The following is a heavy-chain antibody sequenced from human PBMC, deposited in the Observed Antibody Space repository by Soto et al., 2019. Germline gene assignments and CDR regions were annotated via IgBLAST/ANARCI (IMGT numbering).Heavy chain of an antibody. CDR2: IKSKAEGGTT. J-gene: IGHJ4*02. D-gene: IGHD2-21*01. CDR3: TTPFYCGPAAKGD. CDR1: GFTFSNAW. Sequence: GGSLRLSCAASGFTFSNAWMSWVRQAPGKGLHWGGRIKSKAEGGTTNYAAPVKGRFTIARDDSKNTLYLQMNSLKTEETAVYYCTTPFYCGPAAKGDWGQGTQVTVSS. V-gene: IGHV3-15*01.